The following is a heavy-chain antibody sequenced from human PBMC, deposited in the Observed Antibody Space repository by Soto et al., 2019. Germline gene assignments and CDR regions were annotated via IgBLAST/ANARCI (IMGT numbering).Heavy chain of an antibody. CDR3: AREVVNWNGPYYYGMDV. D-gene: IGHD1-20*01. Sequence: GGSLRLSCAASGFTVRINYMSWVRQAPGKGLEWVSVTYTNGSTDYADSVKGRFIISRDNSKNTLYLQMNSLRAEDTAVYYCAREVVNWNGPYYYGMDVWGQGTTVTVSS. V-gene: IGHV3-66*01. CDR1: GFTVRINY. CDR2: TYTNGST. J-gene: IGHJ6*02.